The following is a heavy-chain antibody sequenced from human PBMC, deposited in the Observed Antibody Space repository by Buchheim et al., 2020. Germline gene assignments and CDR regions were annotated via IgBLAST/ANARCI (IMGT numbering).Heavy chain of an antibody. D-gene: IGHD1-14*01. CDR1: GFTFSDYY. J-gene: IGHJ5*02. CDR2: ISRTGSTI. V-gene: IGHV3-11*01. Sequence: QVQMVESGGGLVKPGGSLRLSCAASGFTFSDYYMSWIRQAPGKGLEWVSYISRTGSTIYSADSVKGRFTISRDKATKSLYLQMNSRRAEDTAVYYCARDNPQPQFDPWGQGTL. CDR3: ARDNPQPQFDP.